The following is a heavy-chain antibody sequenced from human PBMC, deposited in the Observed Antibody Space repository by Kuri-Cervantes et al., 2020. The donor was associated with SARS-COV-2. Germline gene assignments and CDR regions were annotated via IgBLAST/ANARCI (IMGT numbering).Heavy chain of an antibody. CDR1: GFTFPNYA. V-gene: IGHV3-49*03. J-gene: IGHJ5*02. D-gene: IGHD1-1*01. Sequence: GGSLRLSCTASGFTFPNYAMNWFRQAPGKGLEWVGSIRGKAYGGTIDYAASVRGRFTISRDDSKSIVYLQMNSLKPEDTAFYYRFPYIRTKQTGDWFDPWGQGTLVTVSS. CDR3: FPYIRTKQTGDWFDP. CDR2: IRGKAYGGTI.